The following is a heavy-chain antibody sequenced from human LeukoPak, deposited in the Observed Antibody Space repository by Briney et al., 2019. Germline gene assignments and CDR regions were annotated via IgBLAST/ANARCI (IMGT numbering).Heavy chain of an antibody. J-gene: IGHJ4*02. D-gene: IGHD6-13*01. V-gene: IGHV3-23*01. CDR2: FSRSGPDT. CDR1: GFTFGSSA. CDR3: AKGSLGSWYYFDY. Sequence: GGSLRLSCAASGFTFGSSAMSRVRQGPGKGPEWVSTFSRSGPDTYYADSVKGRFTIFRDNSKNTLYLQMNSLRAEAAALYYCAKGSLGSWYYFDYWGQGTLVTVSS.